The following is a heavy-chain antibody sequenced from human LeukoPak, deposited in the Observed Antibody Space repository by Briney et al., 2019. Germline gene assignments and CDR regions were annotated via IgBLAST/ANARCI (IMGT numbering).Heavy chain of an antibody. J-gene: IGHJ4*02. CDR1: GGSFSGYY. Sequence: SETLSLTCAVYGGSFSGYYWSWIRQPPGKGLEWIGEINHSGSTNYNPSLKSRVTISVDTSKNQFSLRLSSVTAADTAVYYCARVRRLQGFDYWGQGTLVTVSS. D-gene: IGHD6-25*01. CDR3: ARVRRLQGFDY. CDR2: INHSGST. V-gene: IGHV4-34*01.